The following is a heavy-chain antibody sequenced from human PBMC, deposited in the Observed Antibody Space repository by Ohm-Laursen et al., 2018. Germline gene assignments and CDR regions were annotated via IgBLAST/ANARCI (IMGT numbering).Heavy chain of an antibody. J-gene: IGHJ4*02. D-gene: IGHD3-22*01. CDR2: ISSSSTI. CDR3: ARDRHYYDSSGYYYLDY. Sequence: SLRLSCSASGFTFSSYEMNWVRQAPGKGLEWVSYISSSSTIYYADSVKGRFTISRDNAKNSLYLQMNSLRAEDTAVYYCARDRHYYDSSGYYYLDYWGQGTLVTVSS. CDR1: GFTFSSYE. V-gene: IGHV3-48*03.